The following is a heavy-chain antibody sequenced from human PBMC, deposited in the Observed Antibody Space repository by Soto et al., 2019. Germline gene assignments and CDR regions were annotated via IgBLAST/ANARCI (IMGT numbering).Heavy chain of an antibody. D-gene: IGHD3-22*01. J-gene: IGHJ4*02. CDR2: IYYSGST. CDR1: GGSISSGGYY. Sequence: SETLSLTCTVSGGSISSGGYYWSWIRQHPGKGLEWIGYIYYSGSTYYNPSLKSRVTISVDTSKNQFSLHLNSVTPEDTAVYYCARLTVVPYCFDSWGQGTLVTVSS. CDR3: ARLTVVPYCFDS. V-gene: IGHV4-31*03.